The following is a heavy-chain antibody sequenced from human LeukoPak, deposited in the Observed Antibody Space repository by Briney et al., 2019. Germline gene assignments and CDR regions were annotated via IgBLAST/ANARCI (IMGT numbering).Heavy chain of an antibody. D-gene: IGHD2-15*01. Sequence: SETLSLTCTVSGGSIRNSYWSWIRQPAGKGLEWIGRIYSGGSAGYNPSLKSRVTMSVDTSKNQFSLRLDSVTAADTAVYYCARGAANIYYYYLDVWGNGTTVTVSS. CDR1: GGSIRNSY. CDR2: IYSGGSA. CDR3: ARGAANIYYYYLDV. J-gene: IGHJ6*03. V-gene: IGHV4-4*07.